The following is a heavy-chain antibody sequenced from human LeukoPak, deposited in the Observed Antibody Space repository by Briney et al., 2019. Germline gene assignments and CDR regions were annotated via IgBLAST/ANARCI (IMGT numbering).Heavy chain of an antibody. D-gene: IGHD2/OR15-2a*01. V-gene: IGHV3-33*01. CDR3: ARDAEYWGIFDY. CDR1: GLTFSSYG. J-gene: IGHJ4*02. CDR2: IWYDGSNK. Sequence: GGSLRLSCAASGLTFSSYGMHWVRQAPGKGLEWVAVIWYDGSNKYYADSVKGRFTISRDNSKNTLYLQMNSLRAEDTAMYYCARDAEYWGIFDYWGQGILVTVSS.